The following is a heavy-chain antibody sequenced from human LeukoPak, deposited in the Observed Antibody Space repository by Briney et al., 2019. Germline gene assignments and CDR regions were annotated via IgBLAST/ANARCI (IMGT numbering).Heavy chain of an antibody. Sequence: SVKVSCKASGGTFSSYAISWVRQAPGQGLEWMGRIIPILGIANYAQKFQGRVTITADKSTSTAYMELSSLRSEDTAVYYCATAPRIVGALGGAFDIWGQGTMVTVSS. J-gene: IGHJ3*02. CDR3: ATAPRIVGALGGAFDI. CDR2: IIPILGIA. CDR1: GGTFSSYA. D-gene: IGHD1-26*01. V-gene: IGHV1-69*04.